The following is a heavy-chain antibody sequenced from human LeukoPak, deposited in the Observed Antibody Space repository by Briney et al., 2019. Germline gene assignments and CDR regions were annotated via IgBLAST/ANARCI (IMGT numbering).Heavy chain of an antibody. Sequence: PGGSLILSCAASGFTFSVYWMHWVRQAPGRGLVWVSLINSDGSSTRYADSVKGRFTISRDNAKNTLYLQMNSLRAEDTAVYYCARGKAVAGTFSWFDPWGQGTLVTVST. D-gene: IGHD6-19*01. J-gene: IGHJ5*02. CDR2: INSDGSST. CDR3: ARGKAVAGTFSWFDP. CDR1: GFTFSVYW. V-gene: IGHV3-74*01.